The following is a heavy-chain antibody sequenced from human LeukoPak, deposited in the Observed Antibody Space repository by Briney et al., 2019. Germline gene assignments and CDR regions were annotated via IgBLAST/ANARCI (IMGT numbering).Heavy chain of an antibody. CDR3: ARDPLWFGELLEPYYYYYYGMDV. D-gene: IGHD3-10*01. J-gene: IGHJ6*02. CDR2: ISSSSSTI. Sequence: GGSLRLSCAASGFTFSSYSMNWVRQAPGKGLEWVSYISSSSSTIYYADSVKGRFTISRDNAKNSLYLQMNSLRAEDTAVYYCARDPLWFGELLEPYYYYYYGMDVWGQGTTVTVSS. CDR1: GFTFSSYS. V-gene: IGHV3-48*04.